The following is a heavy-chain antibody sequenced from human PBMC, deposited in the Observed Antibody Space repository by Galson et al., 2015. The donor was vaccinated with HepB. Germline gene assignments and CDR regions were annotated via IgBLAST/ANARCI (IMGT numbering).Heavy chain of an antibody. J-gene: IGHJ6*02. CDR1: GYTFTGYY. Sequence: SVKVSCKASGYTFTGYYMHWVRQAPGQGLEWMGWINPNSGGTNYAQKFQGWVTMTRDTSISTAYMELSRLRSDDTAVYYCAREFRMAAALGYYYGMDVWGQGTTVTVSS. D-gene: IGHD6-13*01. CDR2: INPNSGGT. CDR3: AREFRMAAALGYYYGMDV. V-gene: IGHV1-2*04.